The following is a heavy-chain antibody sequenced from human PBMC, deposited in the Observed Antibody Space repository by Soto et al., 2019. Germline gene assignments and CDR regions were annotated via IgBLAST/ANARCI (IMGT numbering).Heavy chain of an antibody. D-gene: IGHD3-10*01. Sequence: QVQLVQSGAEVKKPGASVKVSCKVSGYTLTELSMHWVRQAPGKGLEWMGGFDPEDGETIYAQKFQGRVTMTEDTSTDTAYMELSSLRSEDTAVYYCATSMVRGVIIGVYYYYGMDVWCQGTTVTVSS. J-gene: IGHJ6*02. CDR1: GYTLTELS. CDR2: FDPEDGET. V-gene: IGHV1-24*01. CDR3: ATSMVRGVIIGVYYYYGMDV.